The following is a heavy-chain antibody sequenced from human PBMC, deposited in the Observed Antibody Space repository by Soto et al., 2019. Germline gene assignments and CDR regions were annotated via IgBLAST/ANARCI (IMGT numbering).Heavy chain of an antibody. CDR2: IYWNDDK. CDR1: GFSLSTSGVG. Sequence: QITLKESGPTLVKPTQTLTLTCTFSGFSLSTSGVGVGWIRQPPGKALEWLALIYWNDDKRYSPSLKSRLTITQDTSKNQVVLTMTNMDPVDTATYYCAHRQYSNYGEGYFDYWGQGTLVTVSS. CDR3: AHRQYSNYGEGYFDY. D-gene: IGHD4-4*01. V-gene: IGHV2-5*01. J-gene: IGHJ4*02.